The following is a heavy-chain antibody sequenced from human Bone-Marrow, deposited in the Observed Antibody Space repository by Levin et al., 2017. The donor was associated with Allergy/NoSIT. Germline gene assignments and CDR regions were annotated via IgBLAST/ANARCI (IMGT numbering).Heavy chain of an antibody. J-gene: IGHJ4*02. CDR2: ISGSGGST. V-gene: IGHV3-23*01. D-gene: IGHD4-17*01. Sequence: LSLTCAASGFTFRSYAMSWVRQAPGKGLEWVSAISGSGGSTYYADSVKGRFTISRDNSKNTLYLQMNSLRAEDTAVYYCAKTVRDYGPDYWGQGTLVTVSS. CDR3: AKTVRDYGPDY. CDR1: GFTFRSYA.